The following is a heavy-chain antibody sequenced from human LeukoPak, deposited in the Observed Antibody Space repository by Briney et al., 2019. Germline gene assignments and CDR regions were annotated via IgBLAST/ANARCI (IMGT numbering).Heavy chain of an antibody. V-gene: IGHV4-59*01. CDR3: ARSSRRVATSGFDY. J-gene: IGHJ4*02. D-gene: IGHD5-12*01. CDR2: IYYSGST. CDR1: GGSISSYY. Sequence: PSETLSLTCTVSGGSISSYYWSWIRQPPGKGLEWIGYIYYSGSTNYNPSLKSRVTISVDTSKNQFSLKLSSVTAADTAVYYCARSSRRVATSGFDYWGQGTLVTVSS.